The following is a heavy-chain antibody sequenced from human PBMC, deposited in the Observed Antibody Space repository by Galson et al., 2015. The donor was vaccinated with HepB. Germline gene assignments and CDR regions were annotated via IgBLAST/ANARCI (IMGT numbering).Heavy chain of an antibody. J-gene: IGHJ4*02. D-gene: IGHD2-2*01. V-gene: IGHV1-18*04. Sequence: SVKVSCKASGYTFTSYGISWVRQAPGQGLEWMGWISAYNGNTNYAQKLQGRVTMTTDTSTSTAYMELRSLRSDDTAVYYCARDSIPYCSSTSCYGAFDYWGRGTLVTVSS. CDR1: GYTFTSYG. CDR3: ARDSIPYCSSTSCYGAFDY. CDR2: ISAYNGNT.